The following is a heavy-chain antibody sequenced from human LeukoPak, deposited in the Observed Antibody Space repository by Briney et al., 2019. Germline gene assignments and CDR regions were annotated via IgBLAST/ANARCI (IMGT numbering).Heavy chain of an antibody. D-gene: IGHD2-21*01. J-gene: IGHJ5*02. Sequence: GGSLRLSCAASGFNVSNNYMTWVRQAPGKGLEWVSLIYSSGSTYYADSVKGRFTISRDNSKNTLYLQVNSLKTEDTAVYYCTTDQPPYSAWGQGTLVTVSS. V-gene: IGHV3-53*01. CDR1: GFNVSNNY. CDR3: TTDQPPYSA. CDR2: IYSSGST.